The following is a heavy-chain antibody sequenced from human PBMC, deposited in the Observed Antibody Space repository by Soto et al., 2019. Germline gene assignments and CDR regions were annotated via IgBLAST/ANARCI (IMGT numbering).Heavy chain of an antibody. Sequence: QVQLVQSGAEVKKPGASVKVSCKASGYTFTSYGISWVRQAPGQGLEWMGWISAYNGNTNYAQKLQGRVTMTTDTSTSTADMELRSLRSDDTAVYYCARAQATVTTLIWGGDYWGQGTLVTVSS. CDR2: ISAYNGNT. CDR3: ARAQATVTTLIWGGDY. V-gene: IGHV1-18*01. J-gene: IGHJ4*02. D-gene: IGHD4-17*01. CDR1: GYTFTSYG.